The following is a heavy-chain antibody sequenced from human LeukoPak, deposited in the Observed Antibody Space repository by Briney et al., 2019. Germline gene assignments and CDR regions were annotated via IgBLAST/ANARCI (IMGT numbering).Heavy chain of an antibody. CDR2: IYTSGST. D-gene: IGHD3-22*01. J-gene: IGHJ4*02. CDR3: ARDYYDSSGYGDYYFDY. CDR1: GGSISSYY. V-gene: IGHV4-4*07. Sequence: SETLSLTCTVSGGSISSYYWSWIRQPAGKGLEWIGRIYTSGSTNYNPSLKSRVTMSVDTSKNQFPLKLSSVTAADTAVYYCARDYYDSSGYGDYYFDYWGQGTLVTVSS.